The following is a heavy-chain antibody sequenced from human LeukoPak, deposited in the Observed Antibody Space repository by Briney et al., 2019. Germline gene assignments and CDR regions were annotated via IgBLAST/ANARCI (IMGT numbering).Heavy chain of an antibody. Sequence: SETLSLTCTVSGVSISSSSFYWGWIRQPPGKGLEWIGSISYSGTTYYNPSLTSRVTISVDTSKNQFSLRLSSVTAADTAVYYCAKYGGNSGGAFDIWGQGTMVTVSS. J-gene: IGHJ3*02. CDR2: ISYSGTT. D-gene: IGHD4-23*01. CDR3: AKYGGNSGGAFDI. V-gene: IGHV4-39*01. CDR1: GVSISSSSFY.